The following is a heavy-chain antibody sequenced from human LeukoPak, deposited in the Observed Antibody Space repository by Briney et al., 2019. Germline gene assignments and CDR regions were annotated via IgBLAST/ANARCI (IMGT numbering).Heavy chain of an antibody. D-gene: IGHD5-24*01. V-gene: IGHV3-30*04. Sequence: GRSLRLSCAASGFTFSTYAVHWVRQAPGKGLDWVAVISYDGSNKYYADSVKGRFTISRDNSKNTLSLQMNSLRAEDTAVYYCARVDGYNWVRGIDYWGQGTLVTVSS. CDR2: ISYDGSNK. J-gene: IGHJ4*02. CDR1: GFTFSTYA. CDR3: ARVDGYNWVRGIDY.